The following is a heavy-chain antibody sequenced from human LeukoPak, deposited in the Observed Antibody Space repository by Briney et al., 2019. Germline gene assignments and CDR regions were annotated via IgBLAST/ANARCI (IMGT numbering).Heavy chain of an antibody. CDR3: ARAVEMATADY. CDR1: GFTFSSYA. D-gene: IGHD5-24*01. V-gene: IGHV3-23*01. Sequence: GGSLRLSCAASGFTFSSYAMSWVRQAPGKGLEWVSAISGSGDSTYSTDSVKGRFTISRDNSKNTLYLQMNSLRAEDTAVYYCARAVEMATADYWGQGTLVTVSS. CDR2: ISGSGDST. J-gene: IGHJ4*02.